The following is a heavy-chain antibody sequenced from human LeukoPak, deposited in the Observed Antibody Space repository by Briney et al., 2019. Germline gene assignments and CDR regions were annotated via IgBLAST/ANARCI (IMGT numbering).Heavy chain of an antibody. V-gene: IGHV3-21*01. CDR2: ISSSSSYI. D-gene: IGHD1-26*01. J-gene: IGHJ3*02. CDR1: GFTFSSYS. Sequence: GGSLRLSCAASGFTFSSYSMNWVRQAPGKGLEWVSSISSSSSYIYYADSVKGRFTISRDNAKNSLYLQMNSLRAEDTAVYYCARVRSGSYYSDAFDIWGQGTMVTVSS. CDR3: ARVRSGSYYSDAFDI.